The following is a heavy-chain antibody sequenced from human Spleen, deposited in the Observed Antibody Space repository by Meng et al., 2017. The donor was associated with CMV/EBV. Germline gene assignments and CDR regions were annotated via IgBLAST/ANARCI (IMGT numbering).Heavy chain of an antibody. J-gene: IGHJ4*02. Sequence: SETLSLTCTVSGGSISNYYWSWIRQPPGKGLEWIGYIYYSGSTNYNPSLKSRVTISVDTSKNQFSLKLSSVTATDTAVYYCASLHYYGSGPRFNYWGQGALVTVSS. CDR1: GGSISNYY. D-gene: IGHD3-10*01. CDR2: IYYSGST. V-gene: IGHV4-59*08. CDR3: ASLHYYGSGPRFNY.